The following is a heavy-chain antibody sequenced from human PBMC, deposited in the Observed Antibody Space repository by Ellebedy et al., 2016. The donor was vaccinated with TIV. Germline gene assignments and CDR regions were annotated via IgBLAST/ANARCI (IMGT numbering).Heavy chain of an antibody. CDR1: GFPFDSYV. V-gene: IGHV3-30*04. Sequence: PGGSLRLSCAASGFPFDSYVMNWVRQAPGKGLEWVALISYDGSNKYFADSVQGRFTISRDNSHNTLYLLMNSLRGDDTAIYYCARALNHVNTVSTAPLDCWGQGTLVTVSS. D-gene: IGHD5/OR15-5a*01. CDR2: ISYDGSNK. CDR3: ARALNHVNTVSTAPLDC. J-gene: IGHJ4*02.